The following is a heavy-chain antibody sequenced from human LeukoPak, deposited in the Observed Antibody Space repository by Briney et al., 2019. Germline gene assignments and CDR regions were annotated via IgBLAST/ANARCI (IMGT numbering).Heavy chain of an antibody. Sequence: PGRSLRLSCAASGFTFSSYAMHWVRQAPGKGLEWVAVISYDGSNKYYADSVKGRFTISRDNSKNTLYLQMNSLRAEDTAVYYCATSDQWGRFLEWSNYFDYWGQGTLVTVSS. CDR2: ISYDGSNK. D-gene: IGHD3-3*01. CDR3: ATSDQWGRFLEWSNYFDY. CDR1: GFTFSSYA. J-gene: IGHJ4*02. V-gene: IGHV3-30-3*01.